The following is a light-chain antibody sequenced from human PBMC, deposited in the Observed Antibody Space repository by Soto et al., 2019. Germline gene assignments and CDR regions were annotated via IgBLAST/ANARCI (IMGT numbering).Light chain of an antibody. V-gene: IGKV3-11*01. Sequence: EFVLTQSPATLSLSPGERATLSCRASQSVSSYLAWYQQKPGQAPRLLIYGASNRATGIPARFSGSGSGTDFTLTISSLEPEDFAVYYCQHRGKWPRTFGQGTKLEIK. J-gene: IGKJ2*01. CDR2: GAS. CDR3: QHRGKWPRT. CDR1: QSVSSY.